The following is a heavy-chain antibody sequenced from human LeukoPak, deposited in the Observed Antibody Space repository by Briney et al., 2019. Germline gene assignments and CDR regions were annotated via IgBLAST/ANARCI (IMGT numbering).Heavy chain of an antibody. V-gene: IGHV1-2*02. Sequence: ASVKVSCKASGYTFTGYYMHWVRQAPGQGLEWMGWINPNSGGTNCAQKFQGRVTMTRDTSISTAYMELSRLRSDDTAVYYCARKDVGYYDFWSGDDYWGQGTLVTVSS. CDR3: ARKDVGYYDFWSGDDY. J-gene: IGHJ4*02. CDR2: INPNSGGT. D-gene: IGHD3-3*01. CDR1: GYTFTGYY.